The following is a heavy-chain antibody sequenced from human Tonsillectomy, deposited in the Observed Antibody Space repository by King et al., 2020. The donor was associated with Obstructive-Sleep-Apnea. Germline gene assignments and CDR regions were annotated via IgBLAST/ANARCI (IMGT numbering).Heavy chain of an antibody. V-gene: IGHV1-69*01. CDR3: ARDPHEGYSSGGYYCDY. J-gene: IGHJ4*02. CDR1: GGTFSSYA. D-gene: IGHD6-19*01. CDR2: IIPIFGTA. Sequence: VQLVQSGAEVKKPGSSVKVSCKASGGTFSSYAISWVRQAPGQGLEWMGGIIPIFGTANYAQKFQGRVTITADESTSTAYMELSSLRSEDTAVYYCARDPHEGYSSGGYYCDYWGQGTLVTVSS.